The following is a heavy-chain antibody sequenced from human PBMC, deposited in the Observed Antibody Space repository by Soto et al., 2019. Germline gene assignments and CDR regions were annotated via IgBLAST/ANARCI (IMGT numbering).Heavy chain of an antibody. Sequence: GASVKVSCKASGGTFSSYAISWVRQAPGQGLQWMGNFIPIFGTTNYAQTFQGRVAITADKSSTTAYMELSSLRSEDTAVYYCAQQRVATPLVTFDYWGQGSLVTVSS. CDR1: GGTFSSYA. CDR2: FIPIFGTT. D-gene: IGHD2-15*01. V-gene: IGHV1-69*06. J-gene: IGHJ4*02. CDR3: AQQRVATPLVTFDY.